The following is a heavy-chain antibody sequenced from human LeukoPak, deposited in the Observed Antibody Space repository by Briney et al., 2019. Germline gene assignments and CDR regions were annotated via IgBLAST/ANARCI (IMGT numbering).Heavy chain of an antibody. Sequence: GGSLRLSCAASGFTFSDYYMSWIRQAPGKGLEWVSYISSSGSTIYYADSVKGRFTISRDNAKNSLYLQMNSLRAEDTAVYYCARDPAVVRGAPSSFDYWGQGTLVTVSS. CDR3: ARDPAVVRGAPSSFDY. J-gene: IGHJ4*02. CDR1: GFTFSDYY. CDR2: ISSSGSTI. V-gene: IGHV3-11*01. D-gene: IGHD3-10*01.